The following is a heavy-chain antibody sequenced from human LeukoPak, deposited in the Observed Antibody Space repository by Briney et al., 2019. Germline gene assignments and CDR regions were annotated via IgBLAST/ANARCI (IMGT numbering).Heavy chain of an antibody. V-gene: IGHV1-2*04. CDR3: ARDHHPAGGYGSGSYYPTNYYYYGMDV. CDR1: GYTFTGYY. J-gene: IGHJ6*02. Sequence: GASVKVSCKASGYTFTGYYMHWVRQAPGQGLEWMGWINPNSGGTNYAQKFQGWVTMTRDTSISTAYMELSRLRSDDTAVYYCARDHHPAGGYGSGSYYPTNYYYYGMDVWGQGTTVTVSS. CDR2: INPNSGGT. D-gene: IGHD3-10*01.